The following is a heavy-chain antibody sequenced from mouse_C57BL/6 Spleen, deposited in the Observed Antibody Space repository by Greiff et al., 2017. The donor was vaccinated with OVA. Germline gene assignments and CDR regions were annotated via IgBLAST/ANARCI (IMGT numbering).Heavy chain of an antibody. Sequence: VKLQQPGAELVKPGASVKLSCKASGYTFTSYWMHWVKQRPGQGLEWIGMIHPNSGSTNYNEKFKSKATLTVDKSSSTAYMQLSSLTSEDSAVYYCAREGYGNYFDYWGQGTTLTVSS. CDR1: GYTFTSYW. D-gene: IGHD2-10*02. J-gene: IGHJ2*01. CDR3: AREGYGNYFDY. V-gene: IGHV1-64*01. CDR2: IHPNSGST.